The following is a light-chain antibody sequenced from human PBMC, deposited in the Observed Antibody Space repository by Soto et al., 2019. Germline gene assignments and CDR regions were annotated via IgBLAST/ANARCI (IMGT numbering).Light chain of an antibody. CDR1: SSDVGGYNY. CDR2: EVS. V-gene: IGLV2-14*01. CDR3: SSYGGSNNLD. Sequence: QSVLTQPASVSGSPGQSITISCTGTSSDVGGYNYVSWYQQHPGKAPKLMIYEVSNRPSGVSNRFSGSKSGNTASLTISGSQTEDEADYYCSSYGGSNNLDFGTGTKVTVL. J-gene: IGLJ1*01.